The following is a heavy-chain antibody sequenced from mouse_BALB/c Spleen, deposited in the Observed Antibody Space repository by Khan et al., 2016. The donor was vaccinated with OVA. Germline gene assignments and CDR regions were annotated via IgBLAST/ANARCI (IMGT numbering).Heavy chain of an antibody. D-gene: IGHD2-13*01. Sequence: VQLQQSGPELVKPGVSTKISCKASGYSFTDYTMNWVKQSHGKNLEWIGLINPSNGDSTYNQKFKGKATLTVDKSSSTAYMELLSLTSEDSSVYYCTRGGDGAFAYWGQGTLVTVSA. CDR3: TRGGDGAFAY. CDR1: GYSFTDYT. CDR2: INPSNGDS. V-gene: IGHV1-18*01. J-gene: IGHJ3*01.